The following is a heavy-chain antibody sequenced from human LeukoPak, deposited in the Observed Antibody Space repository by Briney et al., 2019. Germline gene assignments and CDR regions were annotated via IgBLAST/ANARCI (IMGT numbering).Heavy chain of an antibody. CDR2: ISSSSSHI. D-gene: IGHD6-6*01. Sequence: GGSLRLSCAASGFTFTSYSMNWVRQAPGKGREWVSSISSSSSHIYYPDSVKGRFTISRDNAKNSLYLQMNSLRAEDTAVYYCARDLWEYSSSSGFDYWGQGTLVTVSS. J-gene: IGHJ4*02. V-gene: IGHV3-21*01. CDR1: GFTFTSYS. CDR3: ARDLWEYSSSSGFDY.